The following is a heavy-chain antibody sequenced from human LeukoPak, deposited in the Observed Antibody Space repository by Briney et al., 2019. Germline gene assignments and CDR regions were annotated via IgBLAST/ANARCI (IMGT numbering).Heavy chain of an antibody. CDR1: GYSISSGYY. V-gene: IGHV4-38-2*01. CDR2: IYHSGSA. D-gene: IGHD5-18*01. J-gene: IGHJ4*02. CDR3: ARHVGYSYAYVDY. Sequence: PSETLSLTRAVSGYSISSGYYWGWIRQPPGKGLEWIGNIYHSGSAYYNPSLKSRVTMSVDTSKNQFSLKLSSVTAADTAVYYCARHVGYSYAYVDYWGQGTLVTVSS.